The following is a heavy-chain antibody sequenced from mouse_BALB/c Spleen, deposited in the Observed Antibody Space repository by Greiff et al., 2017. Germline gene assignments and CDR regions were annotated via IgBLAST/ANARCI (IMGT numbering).Heavy chain of an antibody. J-gene: IGHJ1*01. CDR2: INSNGGST. CDR1: GFTFSSYG. Sequence: DVKLVESGGGLVQPGGSLKLSCAASGFTFSSYGMSWVRQTPDKRLELVATINSNGGSTYYPDSVKGRFTISRDNAKNTLYLQMSSLKSEDTAMYYCARDRGERSWYFDVWGAGTTVTVSS. CDR3: ARDRGERSWYFDV. D-gene: IGHD3-3*01. V-gene: IGHV5-6-3*01.